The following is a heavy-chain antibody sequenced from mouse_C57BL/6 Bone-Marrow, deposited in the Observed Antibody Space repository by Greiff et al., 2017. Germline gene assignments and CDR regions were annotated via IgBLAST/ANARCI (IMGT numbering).Heavy chain of an antibody. J-gene: IGHJ3*01. CDR2: IHPNSGST. CDR1: GYTFTTYW. CDR3: ALIYDGYYVGAY. V-gene: IGHV1-64*01. Sequence: QVQLKQPGAELVKPGASVKLSCKASGYTFTTYWMHWVKQRPGQGLEWIGMIHPNSGSTNYNEKFKSKATLTVDKSSSTAYMQRSSLTSEDSAVYYCALIYDGYYVGAYWGQGTLVTVSA. D-gene: IGHD2-3*01.